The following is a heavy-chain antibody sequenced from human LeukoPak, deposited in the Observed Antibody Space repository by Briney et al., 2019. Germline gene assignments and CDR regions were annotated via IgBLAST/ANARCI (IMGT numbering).Heavy chain of an antibody. D-gene: IGHD1-20*01. CDR1: GYTFTGYY. CDR3: ARVRSITGTTLDYYYGMDV. Sequence: ASVKVSCKAPGYTFTGYYMHWVRQAPGQGLEWMGWINPNSGGTNYAQKFQGRVTMTRDTSISTAYMELSRLRSDDTAVYYCARVRSITGTTLDYYYGMDVWGQGTTVTVSS. CDR2: INPNSGGT. J-gene: IGHJ6*02. V-gene: IGHV1-2*02.